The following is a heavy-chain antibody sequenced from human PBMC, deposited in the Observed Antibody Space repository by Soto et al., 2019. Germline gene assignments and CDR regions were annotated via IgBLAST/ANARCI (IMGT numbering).Heavy chain of an antibody. CDR1: GFTVSSNY. Sequence: EVQLVESGGGLIQPGGSLRLSCAASGFTVSSNYMSWVRQAPGKGLEWVSVIYSGGSTYYADSVKGRFTISRDNSKNTLYLPMNSLGADDTAVYYCAIDRGQWLYNGMDVCGQGTTVTVSS. V-gene: IGHV3-53*01. CDR2: IYSGGST. J-gene: IGHJ6*02. CDR3: AIDRGQWLYNGMDV. D-gene: IGHD6-19*01.